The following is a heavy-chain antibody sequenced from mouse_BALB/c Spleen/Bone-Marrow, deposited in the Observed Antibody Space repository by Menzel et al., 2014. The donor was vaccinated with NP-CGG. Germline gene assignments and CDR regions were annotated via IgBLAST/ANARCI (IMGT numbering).Heavy chain of an antibody. CDR3: TRSYERYYAMDY. D-gene: IGHD1-1*01. V-gene: IGHV1-5*01. CDR2: IYPGNSDT. Sequence: EVQLVESGTVLARPGASVKMSCKASGYTFTSYWTHWVKQRPGQGLEWIGAIYPGNSDTSYNQKFKGKAKLTAVTSTSTAYMELSSLTNEDSAVYYCTRSYERYYAMDYWGQGTSVIVSS. J-gene: IGHJ4*01. CDR1: GYTFTSYW.